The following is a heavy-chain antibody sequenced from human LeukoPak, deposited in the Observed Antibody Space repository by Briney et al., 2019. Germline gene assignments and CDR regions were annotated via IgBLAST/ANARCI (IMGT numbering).Heavy chain of an antibody. CDR3: ARRGDCTITRCYEFDY. CDR2: ISYDGSDK. J-gene: IGHJ4*02. Sequence: GGSLRLSCAASGFTFRSYGMHWVRQAPGKGLEWVALISYDGSDKYYVDSVKGRFTISRDNPKNTLFLQMNSLRTEDTAVYYCARRGDCTITRCYEFDYWGQGTLVTVSS. CDR1: GFTFRSYG. D-gene: IGHD2-2*01. V-gene: IGHV3-30*03.